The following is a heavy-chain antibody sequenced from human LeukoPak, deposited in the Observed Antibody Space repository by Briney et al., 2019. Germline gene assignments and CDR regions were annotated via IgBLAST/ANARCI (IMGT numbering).Heavy chain of an antibody. CDR2: ISGSGDTI. J-gene: IGHJ4*02. Sequence: PGGTLRLSCAASGFTFSTYEMNWVRQAPGKGLEWVSYISGSGDTIYYGDSVRGRFSISRDNSKNTLYLQMDSLRAEDTAVYYCVKGNYYDSSGYPYYFDYWGQGTLVTVSS. CDR3: VKGNYYDSSGYPYYFDY. V-gene: IGHV3-23*01. D-gene: IGHD3-22*01. CDR1: GFTFSTYE.